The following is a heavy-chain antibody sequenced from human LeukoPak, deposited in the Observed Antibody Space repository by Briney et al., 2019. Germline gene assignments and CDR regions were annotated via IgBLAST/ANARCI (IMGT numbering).Heavy chain of an antibody. D-gene: IGHD6-6*01. J-gene: IGHJ5*02. CDR3: ARPTARLGWFDP. CDR1: GYSISSGYY. V-gene: IGHV4-38-2*02. CDR2: IYHSGST. Sequence: PSETLSLTCTVSGYSISSGYYWGWIRQSPGKGLEWIGSIYHSGSTYHNPSLKSRVTISVDTSKNQFSLKLRSVTAADTAVYYCARPTARLGWFDPWGQGTLVTVSS.